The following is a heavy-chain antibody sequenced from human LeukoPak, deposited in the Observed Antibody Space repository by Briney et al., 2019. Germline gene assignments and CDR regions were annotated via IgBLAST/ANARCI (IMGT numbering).Heavy chain of an antibody. V-gene: IGHV1-69*13. CDR2: IIPIFGTA. Sequence: SVKVSCKASGGTFSSYAISWVRQAPGQGLEWMGGIIPIFGTANYAQKFQGRVTITADESTSTAYMELSSLRSEDTAVYYCARGAYYDILTGYMSLDHWGQGTLVTVSS. D-gene: IGHD3-9*01. CDR3: ARGAYYDILTGYMSLDH. J-gene: IGHJ4*02. CDR1: GGTFSSYA.